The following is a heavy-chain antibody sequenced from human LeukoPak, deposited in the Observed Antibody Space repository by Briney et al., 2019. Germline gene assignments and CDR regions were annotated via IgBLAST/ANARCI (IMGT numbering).Heavy chain of an antibody. D-gene: IGHD2-15*01. V-gene: IGHV4-59*01. Sequence: SETLSLTCTVSGGSISSYYWSWIRRPPGKGLEWIGYIYYSGSTNYNPSLKSRVTISVDTSKNQFSLKLSSVTAADTAVYYCARETGSFNWFDPWGQGTLVTVSS. CDR1: GGSISSYY. CDR2: IYYSGST. J-gene: IGHJ5*02. CDR3: ARETGSFNWFDP.